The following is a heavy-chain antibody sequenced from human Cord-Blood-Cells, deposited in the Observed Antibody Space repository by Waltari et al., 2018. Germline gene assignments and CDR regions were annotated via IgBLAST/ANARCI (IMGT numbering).Heavy chain of an antibody. J-gene: IGHJ4*02. CDR2: IHYSGSP. CDR1: GGSISSSSYY. V-gene: IGHV4-39*01. Sequence: QLQLQESGPGLVKPSETLSLTCTVSGGSISSSSYYWGWIRQPPGKGLVWIGGIHYSGSPYYSPSLKSRGTISVDTSKNQFSLKLSSVTAADTAVYYCARGNVLRFLEWLLPLDYWGQGTLVTVSS. D-gene: IGHD3-3*01. CDR3: ARGNVLRFLEWLLPLDY.